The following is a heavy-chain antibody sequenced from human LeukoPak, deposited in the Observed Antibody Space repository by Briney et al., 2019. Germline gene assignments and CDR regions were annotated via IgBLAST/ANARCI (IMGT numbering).Heavy chain of an antibody. CDR3: AKAVGPSGHYPAY. Sequence: GGSLRLSCAASGFTFSDYAVSWVRQAPGKGLEWVSAIVGSGINTYYADSVKSRFTISRDNSKNTLFLQMNSLRAEDTAVYYCAKAVGPSGHYPAYWGPGTLVTVSS. CDR2: IVGSGINT. J-gene: IGHJ4*02. V-gene: IGHV3-23*01. CDR1: GFTFSDYA. D-gene: IGHD3-22*01.